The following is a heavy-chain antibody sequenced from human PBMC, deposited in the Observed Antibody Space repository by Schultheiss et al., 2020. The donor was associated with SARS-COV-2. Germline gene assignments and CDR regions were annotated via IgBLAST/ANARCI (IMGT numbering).Heavy chain of an antibody. D-gene: IGHD1-1*01. J-gene: IGHJ4*02. Sequence: SETLSLTCAVCSGSISNNNWWTWVRQPPGKGLEWIGEVYYTGRTNYNASFVSRATMSIDTSENRFSLSLRSVTAADTAIYYCARARHNIIWSFDSWGQGTLVTVSS. V-gene: IGHV4-4*02. CDR1: SGSISNNNW. CDR2: VYYTGRT. CDR3: ARARHNIIWSFDS.